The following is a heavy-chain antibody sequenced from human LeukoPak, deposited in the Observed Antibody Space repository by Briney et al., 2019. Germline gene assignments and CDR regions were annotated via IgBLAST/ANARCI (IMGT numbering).Heavy chain of an antibody. CDR3: TTRSGWPE. CDR2: IKSKTDGGTT. CDR1: GGSFRGYY. D-gene: IGHD6-19*01. V-gene: IGHV3-15*01. Sequence: ETLSLTCAVFGGSFRGYYWSWIRQPPGKGLEWVGRIKSKTDGGTTDYAAPVKGRFTISRDDSKNTLYLQMNSLKTEDTAVYYCTTRSGWPEWGQGTLVTVSS. J-gene: IGHJ4*02.